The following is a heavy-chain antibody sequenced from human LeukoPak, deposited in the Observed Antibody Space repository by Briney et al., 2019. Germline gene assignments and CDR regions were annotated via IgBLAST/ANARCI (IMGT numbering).Heavy chain of an antibody. CDR2: IYYSGST. V-gene: IGHV4-61*01. D-gene: IGHD2-15*01. Sequence: SETLSLTCTVSGGSVSSGSYYWSWIRQPPGKGLEWIGYIYYSGSTNYNPSLKSRVTISVDTSKNQFSLKLSSVTAADTAVYYCARDSVVGSSTADYWGQGTLVTASS. J-gene: IGHJ4*02. CDR3: ARDSVVGSSTADY. CDR1: GGSVSSGSYY.